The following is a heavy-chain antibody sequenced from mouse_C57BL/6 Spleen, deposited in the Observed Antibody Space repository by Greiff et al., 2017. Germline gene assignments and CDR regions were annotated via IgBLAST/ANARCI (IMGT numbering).Heavy chain of an antibody. J-gene: IGHJ1*03. D-gene: IGHD1-1*01. CDR3: AREGYSSGYGYFEV. CDR2: IYPGDGDT. CDR1: GYAFSSSW. V-gene: IGHV1-82*01. Sequence: QVQLQQSGPELVKPGASVKISCKASGYAFSSSWMNWVKQRPGKGLEWIGRIYPGDGDTNYNGKFKGKATLTADKSSSTAYMQLSSLTSEDSAVYFYAREGYSSGYGYFEVWGTETTVTVSS.